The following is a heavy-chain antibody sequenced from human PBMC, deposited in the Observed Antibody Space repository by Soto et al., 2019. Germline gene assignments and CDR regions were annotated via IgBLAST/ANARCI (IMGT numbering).Heavy chain of an antibody. CDR2: IWYDGSYK. CDR3: ARGVDSSGLDY. J-gene: IGHJ4*02. Sequence: QVQLVESGGGVVQPGRSLRLSCAASGFTFSSYGMNWVREAPGTGLEWVALIWYDGSYKYYAESVKGRFTISRDNSKNTLYLQLNSLRDEDTAVYYCARGVDSSGLDYWGQGTPVTVSS. V-gene: IGHV3-33*01. D-gene: IGHD6-25*01. CDR1: GFTFSSYG.